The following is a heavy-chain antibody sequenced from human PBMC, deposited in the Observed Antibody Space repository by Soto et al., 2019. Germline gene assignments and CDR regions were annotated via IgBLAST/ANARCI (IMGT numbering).Heavy chain of an antibody. V-gene: IGHV3-23*01. CDR2: LSGRGVTT. D-gene: IGHD2-15*01. J-gene: IGHJ3*02. Sequence: EMQLLESGGDLVQPGGSLRLSCAASGFTFSSYAMTWVRQAPGKGLEYVLALSGRGVTTYYADSMKGRFTISRDNSKNTVYLQLNSLRADDTAVYYCAKDRDDIGMVDAFEIWGQGTMVTVSS. CDR3: AKDRDDIGMVDAFEI. CDR1: GFTFSSYA.